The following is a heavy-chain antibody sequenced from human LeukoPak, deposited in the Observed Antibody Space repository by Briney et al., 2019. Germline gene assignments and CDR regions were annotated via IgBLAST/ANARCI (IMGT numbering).Heavy chain of an antibody. CDR2: INPRGGST. V-gene: IGHV1-46*01. Sequence: ASVKFSCKASGYTFTSHFMHWVRQAPGQGLEWMGIINPRGGSTSYTQKFQGRVTMTRDTSTSTVYMELSSLGSEDTAVYYCARVKSYYYDTSDKDAFDIWGQGTMVTVSS. J-gene: IGHJ3*02. D-gene: IGHD3-22*01. CDR1: GYTFTSHF. CDR3: ARVKSYYYDTSDKDAFDI.